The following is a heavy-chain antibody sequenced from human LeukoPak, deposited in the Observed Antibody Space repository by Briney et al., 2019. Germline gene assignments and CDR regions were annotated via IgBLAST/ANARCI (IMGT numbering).Heavy chain of an antibody. CDR3: ATGRLRGPLDY. V-gene: IGHV3-53*01. CDR2: ISGGGDT. CDR1: GFTVSGNY. D-gene: IGHD4-17*01. J-gene: IGHJ4*02. Sequence: GGSLRLSCAGSGFTVSGNYMTWVRQAPGKGLEWVSIISGGGDTYYADSVKGRFTISRDIFKNTLYLQMNSLRADDTAVYYCATGRLRGPLDYWGQGTLVTVSS.